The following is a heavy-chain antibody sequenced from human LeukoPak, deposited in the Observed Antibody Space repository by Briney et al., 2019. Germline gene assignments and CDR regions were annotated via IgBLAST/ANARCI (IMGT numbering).Heavy chain of an antibody. D-gene: IGHD2-2*01. J-gene: IGHJ4*02. CDR1: GGSISSTNYY. CDR2: IYYSGST. Sequence: PSETLSLTCTVSGGSISSTNYYWGWIRQPPGKGLEWIGSIYYSGSTYYNPSLKSRVTISVDTSKNQFSLKLSSVTAADTAVYYCARRWVIVVVPAAMSAWGYFDYWGQGTLVTVSS. V-gene: IGHV4-39*07. CDR3: ARRWVIVVVPAAMSAWGYFDY.